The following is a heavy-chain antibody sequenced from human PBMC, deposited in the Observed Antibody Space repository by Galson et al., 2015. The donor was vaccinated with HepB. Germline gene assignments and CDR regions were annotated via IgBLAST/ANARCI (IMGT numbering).Heavy chain of an antibody. J-gene: IGHJ6*02. D-gene: IGHD3-10*01. CDR1: GGSFSGYY. Sequence: ETLSLTCAVYGGSFSGYYWSWIRQPPGKGLEWIGEINHSGSTNYNPSLKSRVTISVDTSKNQFSLKLSSVTAADTAVYYCARRGGLLWFGELSHYYYGMDVWGQGTTVTVSS. CDR3: ARRGGLLWFGELSHYYYGMDV. CDR2: INHSGST. V-gene: IGHV4-34*01.